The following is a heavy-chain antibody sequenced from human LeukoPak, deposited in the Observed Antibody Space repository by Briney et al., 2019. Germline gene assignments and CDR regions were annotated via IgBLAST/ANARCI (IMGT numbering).Heavy chain of an antibody. CDR2: ISDSGGNT. V-gene: IGHV3-23*01. J-gene: IGHJ4*02. CDR1: GFTFSSYS. D-gene: IGHD3-10*01. CDR3: AKNRGLSAY. Sequence: GGSLRLSCAASGFTFSSYSMNWVRQAPGKGLEWVSGISDSGGNTYYTDSVKGRFTISRDNSKNTLFLQMDSLRAEDTAVYYCAKNRGLSAYWGQGTLVTVSS.